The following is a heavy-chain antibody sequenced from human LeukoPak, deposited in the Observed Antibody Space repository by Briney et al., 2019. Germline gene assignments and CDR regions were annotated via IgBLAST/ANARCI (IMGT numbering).Heavy chain of an antibody. D-gene: IGHD3-22*01. CDR2: ISLGNSTM. CDR3: ARTNYYDSSGYASLDAFDI. CDR1: GFTFSSFT. Sequence: GGSLRLSCAASGFTFSSFTMNWARQVPGKGLEWISYISLGNSTMFYADSVKGRFTISRDNAKNSLYLQMNSLRDEDTAVYYCARTNYYDSSGYASLDAFDIWGQGTMVTVSS. V-gene: IGHV3-48*02. J-gene: IGHJ3*02.